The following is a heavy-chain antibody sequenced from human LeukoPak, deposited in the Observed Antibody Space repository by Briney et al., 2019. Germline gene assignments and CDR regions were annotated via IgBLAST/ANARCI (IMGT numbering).Heavy chain of an antibody. Sequence: SETLSLTCTVSGGSISIYYWSWIRQPPGEGLEWIGYIYYSGSTNYNPSLKSRVTISVDTSKNQFSLKLSSVTAADTAVYYCASAPQGGYWGQGTLVTVSS. CDR1: GGSISIYY. V-gene: IGHV4-59*01. D-gene: IGHD3-16*01. CDR3: ASAPQGGY. CDR2: IYYSGST. J-gene: IGHJ4*02.